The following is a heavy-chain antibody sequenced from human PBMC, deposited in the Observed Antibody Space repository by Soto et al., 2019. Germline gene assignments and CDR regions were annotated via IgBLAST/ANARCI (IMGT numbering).Heavy chain of an antibody. V-gene: IGHV3-73*01. CDR1: GFTFSCSA. CDR3: TRPIRSRPSVVVAASEYAFDI. Sequence: GGSLRLSCAASGFTFSCSAMHWVRQASGKGLEWVGRIRSKANSYATAYAASVKGRFTISRDDSKNTAYLQMNSLKTEDTAVYYCTRPIRSRPSVVVAASEYAFDIWGQGTMVTVSS. D-gene: IGHD2-15*01. CDR2: IRSKANSYAT. J-gene: IGHJ3*02.